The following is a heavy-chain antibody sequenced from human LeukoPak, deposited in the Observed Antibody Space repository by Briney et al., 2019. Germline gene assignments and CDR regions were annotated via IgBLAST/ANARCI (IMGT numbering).Heavy chain of an antibody. CDR2: INPSGGST. J-gene: IGHJ3*02. V-gene: IGHV1-46*01. Sequence: ASVKVSCKASGYTFTSYYMHWVRQAPGQGLEWMGIINPSGGSTSYAQKFQGRVTMTRDMSTSTVYMELSSLRAEDTAVYYCARAAQLSPLAFDIWGQGTMVTVSS. D-gene: IGHD1-1*01. CDR3: ARAAQLSPLAFDI. CDR1: GYTFTSYY.